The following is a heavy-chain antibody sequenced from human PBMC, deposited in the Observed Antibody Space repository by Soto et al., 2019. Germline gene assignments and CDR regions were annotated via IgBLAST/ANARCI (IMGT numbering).Heavy chain of an antibody. CDR2: ISSSGSTI. CDR1: GFTFSGYE. CDR3: ARGSDYYDSSGYYWGPDDAFDI. V-gene: IGHV3-48*03. J-gene: IGHJ3*02. Sequence: GGSLRLSCAASGFTFSGYEMNWVRQAPGKGLEWVSYISSSGSTIYYADSVKGRFTISRDNAKNSLYLQMNSLRAEDTAVYYCARGSDYYDSSGYYWGPDDAFDIWGQGTMVTVSS. D-gene: IGHD3-22*01.